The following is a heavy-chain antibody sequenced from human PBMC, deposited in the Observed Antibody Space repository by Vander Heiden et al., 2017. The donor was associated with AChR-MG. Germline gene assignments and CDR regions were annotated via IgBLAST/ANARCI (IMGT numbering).Heavy chain of an antibody. J-gene: IGHJ5*02. CDR1: GYIFTSTA. CDR3: ARRDSYYDYNWFDP. D-gene: IGHD1-26*01. CDR2: INTKTGTP. Sequence: QVQLVQSGSELKKPGASVKISCTAFGYIFTSTAINWVRQAPGQGLEWMGWINTKTGTPTYAQGFTGRFVFSLDKSGSTVYVQINSLKTEDTAIYYCARRDSYYDYNWFDPWGQGTLVTVSS. V-gene: IGHV7-4-1*02.